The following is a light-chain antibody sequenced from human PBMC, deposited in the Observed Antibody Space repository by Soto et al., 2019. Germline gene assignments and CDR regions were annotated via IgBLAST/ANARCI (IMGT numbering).Light chain of an antibody. CDR3: QQYVAGVT. CDR2: GAS. CDR1: QSVSSSY. Sequence: EIVLKQSLGTVSLTQRERATLSCRASQSVSSSYLAWYQQKPGQAPRLLIYGASSRATGIPDRFGGSGSGTDFTLTISRLEPEDVAVYYCQQYVAGVTFGQGTIVAI. J-gene: IGKJ1*01. V-gene: IGKV3-20*01.